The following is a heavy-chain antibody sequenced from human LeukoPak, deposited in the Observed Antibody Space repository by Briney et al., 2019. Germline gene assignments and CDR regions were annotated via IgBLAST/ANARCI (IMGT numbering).Heavy chain of an antibody. CDR1: GFTFSSYS. CDR2: INKDGGEK. V-gene: IGHV3-7*03. D-gene: IGHD1-26*01. CDR3: VKDSPPRYSGSPPAY. Sequence: GGSLRLSCAASGFTFSSYSMSWVRQAPGKGLEWVANINKDGGEKYYVDSVKGRFTISRDNAKNSLYLQMNSLRADDTAVYYCVKDSPPRYSGSPPAYWGQGTLVTVSS. J-gene: IGHJ4*02.